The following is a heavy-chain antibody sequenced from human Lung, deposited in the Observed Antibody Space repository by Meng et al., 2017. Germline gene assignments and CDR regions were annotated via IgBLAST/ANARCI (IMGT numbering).Heavy chain of an antibody. CDR2: INHSGST. V-gene: IGHV4-34*01. J-gene: IGHJ4*02. CDR1: GGSFSEYY. D-gene: IGHD4-11*01. CDR3: ARGPTTMAHDFDY. Sequence: QVQLEQGGAGLLKPSETLALPCVVCGGSFSEYYWSWIRQPPGEGLEWIGEINHSGSTNYNPSLESRATISVDTSQNNLSLKLSSVTAADSAVYYCARGPTTMAHDFDYWGQGTLVTVSS.